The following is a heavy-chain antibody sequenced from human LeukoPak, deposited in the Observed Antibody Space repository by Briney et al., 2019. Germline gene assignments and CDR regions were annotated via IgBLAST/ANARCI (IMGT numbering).Heavy chain of an antibody. CDR2: IIPIFGTG. CDR3: ASRYCSGGSCFSRDYYYYYMDV. V-gene: IGHV1-69*13. Sequence: SVKVSCKASGGTFSSYAICWGRQAPGQGLEWMGGIIPIFGTGKYAQKFQGRVTVIADEFTSTAYMELSSLRSEDTAVYYCASRYCSGGSCFSRDYYYYYMDVWGKGTTVTVSS. D-gene: IGHD2-15*01. J-gene: IGHJ6*03. CDR1: GGTFSSYA.